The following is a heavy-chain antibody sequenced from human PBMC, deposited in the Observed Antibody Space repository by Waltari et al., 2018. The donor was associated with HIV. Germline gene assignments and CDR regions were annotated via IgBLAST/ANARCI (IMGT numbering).Heavy chain of an antibody. J-gene: IGHJ4*02. CDR1: GFTFSNHW. V-gene: IGHV3-7*01. CDR2: ITPDGSQA. D-gene: IGHD4-17*01. Sequence: EVQLVESGGGLVQPGGCLSLPCAASGFTFSNHWIGWVGQAPGKGLEWVASITPDGSQAYYVASVEGRFTISKENAENSLYLQMNSLRAEDTAMYYCAKLRGTVTTYDYWGQGTLVTVSS. CDR3: AKLRGTVTTYDY.